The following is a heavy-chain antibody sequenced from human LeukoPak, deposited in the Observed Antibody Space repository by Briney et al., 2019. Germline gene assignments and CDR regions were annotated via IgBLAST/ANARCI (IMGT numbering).Heavy chain of an antibody. Sequence: GGSLRLSCAASGFTFSSYAMHWVRQAPGKGLEWVAVISYDGSNKYYADSVKGRFTISRDNSKNTLYLQMNSLRAEDTAVYYCAREDGGVGYFDYWGQGTLVTVSS. J-gene: IGHJ4*02. CDR1: GFTFSSYA. CDR3: AREDGGVGYFDY. D-gene: IGHD3-16*01. CDR2: ISYDGSNK. V-gene: IGHV3-30-3*01.